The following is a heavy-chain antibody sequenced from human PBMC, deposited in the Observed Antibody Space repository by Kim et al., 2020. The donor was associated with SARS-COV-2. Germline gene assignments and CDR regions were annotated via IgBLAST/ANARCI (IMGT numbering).Heavy chain of an antibody. CDR1: GFTFSSYS. J-gene: IGHJ5*02. CDR3: ARDEVRSGYEEWFDP. Sequence: GGSLRLSCAASGFTFSSYSMNWVRQAPGKGLEWVSSISSSSSYIYYADSVKGRFTISRDNAKNSLYLQMNSLRAEDTAVYYCARDEVRSGYEEWFDPWGQGTLVTVSS. V-gene: IGHV3-21*01. D-gene: IGHD5-12*01. CDR2: ISSSSSYI.